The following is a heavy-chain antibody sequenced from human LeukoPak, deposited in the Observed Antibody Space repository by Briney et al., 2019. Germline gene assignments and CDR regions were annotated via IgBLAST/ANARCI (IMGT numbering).Heavy chain of an antibody. CDR3: AREGWDLNALDI. V-gene: IGHV3-11*04. Sequence: GGSLRLSCAAPGFTFSNHYMSWIRQAPGKGLVWVSYISSRSSNKYYADSVKGRFTISRDNAKNSLYLQMDSLRVEDTAVYYCAREGWDLNALDIWGQGTMVTVSP. CDR1: GFTFSNHY. CDR2: ISSRSSNK. D-gene: IGHD1-26*01. J-gene: IGHJ3*02.